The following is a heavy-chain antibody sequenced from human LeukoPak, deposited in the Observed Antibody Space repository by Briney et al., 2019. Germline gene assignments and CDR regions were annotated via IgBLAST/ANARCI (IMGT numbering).Heavy chain of an antibody. CDR3: AKEGYYYDSSGYRAYYYYMDV. CDR1: GFTFDHYA. J-gene: IGHJ6*03. V-gene: IGHV3-43*02. D-gene: IGHD3-22*01. Sequence: GGSLRLSCAASGFTFDHYAMHWVRQAPGTGLEWVSLISGDGGSTYYEDSVKGRFTISRDNSKNSLYLQMDSLRTEDTALYYCAKEGYYYDSSGYRAYYYYMDVWGKGTTVTVSS. CDR2: ISGDGGST.